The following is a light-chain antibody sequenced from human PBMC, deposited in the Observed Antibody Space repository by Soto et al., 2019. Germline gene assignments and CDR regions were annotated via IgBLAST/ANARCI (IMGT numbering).Light chain of an antibody. CDR3: CSYAGSSTGV. Sequence: QSALTQPASVSGSPGQSITISCTGTSSDVGSYNLVSWYQQHPGKAPKLMIYEVSKRPSGVSNRFSGSKSGNTASLTISGLQAEDEADYYCCSYAGSSTGVFGGGTKLPS. J-gene: IGLJ2*01. V-gene: IGLV2-23*02. CDR2: EVS. CDR1: SSDVGSYNL.